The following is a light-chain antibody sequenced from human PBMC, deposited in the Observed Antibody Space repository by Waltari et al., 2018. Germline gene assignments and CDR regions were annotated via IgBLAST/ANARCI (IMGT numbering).Light chain of an antibody. CDR3: SSFTSGATDII. CDR1: SRDVGGFQQ. Sequence: QSALPQHASVSGSPGQSFTTPAPGPSRDVGGFQQFSWYQQHPGQAPKLLIYEVSNRPSGVSNRFSGSKSGKTASLTISGLQTEDEADYYCSSFTSGATDIIFGGGTKLTVL. CDR2: EVS. V-gene: IGLV2-14*01. J-gene: IGLJ2*01.